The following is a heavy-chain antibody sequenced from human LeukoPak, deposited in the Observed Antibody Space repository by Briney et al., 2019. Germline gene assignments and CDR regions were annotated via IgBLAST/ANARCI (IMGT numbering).Heavy chain of an antibody. CDR1: GFTFSSYW. CDR3: ARVGYSSGWYRA. J-gene: IGHJ5*02. CDR2: INSDGSST. Sequence: PGGSLRLSCAASGFTFSSYWMHWVRQAPGKGLMWVSRINSDGSSTSYADSVKGRFTISRDNAKNTLYLQMNSLRAEDTAVYYCARVGYSSGWYRAWGQGTLVTVSS. D-gene: IGHD6-19*01. V-gene: IGHV3-74*01.